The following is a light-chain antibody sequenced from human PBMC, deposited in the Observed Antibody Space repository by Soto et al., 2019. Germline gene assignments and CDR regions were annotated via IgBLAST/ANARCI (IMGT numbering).Light chain of an antibody. CDR1: QSVSSY. CDR3: QQRRT. CDR2: DAS. V-gene: IGKV3-11*01. Sequence: EIVLTQSPATLSLSPGERATLSCRASQSVSSYLAWYQQKPGQAPRLLIYDASNRATGIPARFSGSGSGTDFALTISSLEPADFAVYYCQQRRTFGPGTKVDI. J-gene: IGKJ3*01.